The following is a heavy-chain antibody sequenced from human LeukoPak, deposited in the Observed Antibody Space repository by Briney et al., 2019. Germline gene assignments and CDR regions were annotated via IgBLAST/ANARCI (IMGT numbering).Heavy chain of an antibody. V-gene: IGHV1-18*01. J-gene: IGHJ4*02. D-gene: IGHD5-18*01. CDR2: ISAYNGNT. CDR3: ASAGPGYSYGPKTDFDY. Sequence: GASVKVPCKASGYTFTSYGISWVRQAPGQGLEWMGWISAYNGNTNYAQKLQGRVTMTTDTSTSTAYMEMRSLRSDDTAVYYCASAGPGYSYGPKTDFDYWGQGTLVTVSS. CDR1: GYTFTSYG.